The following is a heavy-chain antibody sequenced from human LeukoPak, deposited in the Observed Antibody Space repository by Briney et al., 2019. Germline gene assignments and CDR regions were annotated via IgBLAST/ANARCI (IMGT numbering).Heavy chain of an antibody. D-gene: IGHD3-16*02. J-gene: IGHJ4*02. Sequence: GGSLRLSCTVSGFTVSSNSMSWVRQAPGKGLEWVSFIYSGGNTLYSDSVKGRFTISRDNSKNTLYLQMNSLRAEDTAVYYCAKVRSPYYFDYWGQGTLVTVSS. CDR2: IYSGGNT. V-gene: IGHV3-53*05. CDR1: GFTVSSNS. CDR3: AKVRSPYYFDY.